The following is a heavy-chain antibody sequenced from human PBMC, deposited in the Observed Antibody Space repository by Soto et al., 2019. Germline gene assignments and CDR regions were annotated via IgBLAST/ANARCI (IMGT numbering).Heavy chain of an antibody. Sequence: SETLSLTCSVSGDSISNLDYFWAWIRQPPGQALEYIGYIYKSATTYYNPSFESRVAISVDTSKSRFSLNVTSVTAADTAVYFCARGRYCLTGRCFPNWFDSWGQGALVTVSS. V-gene: IGHV4-30-4*01. CDR1: GDSISNLDYF. CDR3: ARGRYCLTGRCFPNWFDS. D-gene: IGHD7-27*01. CDR2: IYKSATT. J-gene: IGHJ5*01.